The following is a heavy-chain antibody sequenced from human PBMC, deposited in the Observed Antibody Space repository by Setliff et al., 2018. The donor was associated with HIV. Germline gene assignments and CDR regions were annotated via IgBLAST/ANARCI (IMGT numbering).Heavy chain of an antibody. V-gene: IGHV1-18*01. J-gene: IGHJ6*03. CDR1: GYTFTTSA. D-gene: IGHD6-25*01. CDR3: ARDSQRSRREDFYYYIDV. CDR2: ISAYNGNT. Sequence: ASVKVSCKASGYTFTTSAISWVRQAPGQGLEWMGWISAYNGNTNYAQKLEVRVTMTIDTSTSTAYMELRSLKSEDTAIYYCARDSQRSRREDFYYYIDVWGGGTTVTVSS.